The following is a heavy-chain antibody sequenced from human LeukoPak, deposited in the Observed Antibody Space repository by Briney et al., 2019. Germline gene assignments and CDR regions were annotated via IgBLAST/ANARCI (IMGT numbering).Heavy chain of an antibody. CDR3: AKGSEYLWGSLESNYYYYMDV. CDR1: GFTFSSYA. V-gene: IGHV3-23*01. Sequence: GGSLRLSCAASGFTFSSYAMSWVRQAPGKGLEWVSLLNGGGGSAFYADSVKGRFTISRDNSKNTLYLQMNSLRAEDTAVYYCAKGSEYLWGSLESNYYYYMDVWGKGTTVTVSS. D-gene: IGHD3-16*01. CDR2: LNGGGGSA. J-gene: IGHJ6*03.